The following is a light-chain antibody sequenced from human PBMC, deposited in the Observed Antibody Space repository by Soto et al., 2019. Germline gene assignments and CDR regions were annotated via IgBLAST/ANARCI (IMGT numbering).Light chain of an antibody. CDR2: WAS. V-gene: IGKV4-1*01. CDR3: QQYYSTPIT. CDR1: QSVLYSSNNKNY. J-gene: IGKJ5*01. Sequence: DIVMTQSPYSPAVSLGERATINCKSSQSVLYSSNNKNYLAWYQQKPGQPPKLLIYWASTRESGVPDRFSGSGSGTDFTLTISSLQAEDVAVYYCQQYYSTPITFGQGTRLEIK.